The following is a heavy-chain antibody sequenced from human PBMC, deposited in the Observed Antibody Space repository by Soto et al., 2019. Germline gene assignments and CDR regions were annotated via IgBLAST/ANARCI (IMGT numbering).Heavy chain of an antibody. CDR3: AKRDGTTGISVGGSEV. Sequence: ASVKVSCKASGYTFTSYGISWVRQAPGQGLEWMGWISAYNGNTNYAQKLQGRVTMTTDKSTSTVYMELRSLRSEDTAVYYCAKRDGTTGISVGGSEVWGEGTTVTVSS. CDR2: ISAYNGNT. CDR1: GYTFTSYG. V-gene: IGHV1-18*01. J-gene: IGHJ6*04. D-gene: IGHD4-17*01.